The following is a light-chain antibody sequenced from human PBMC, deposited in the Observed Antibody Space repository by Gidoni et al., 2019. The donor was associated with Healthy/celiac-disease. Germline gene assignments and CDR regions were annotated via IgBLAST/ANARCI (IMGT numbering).Light chain of an antibody. V-gene: IGKV1-39*01. J-gene: IGKJ1*01. CDR3: QQSYSTPRT. Sequence: DIQMTQAPSSMSASVGDRVTITGRAIQSISSYLTWYQQKPGKAPKLLIYAASSLQSGVPSRFSGSGSGTDFTLTISSLQPEDFATYYCQQSYSTPRTFGQGTKVEIK. CDR2: AAS. CDR1: QSISSY.